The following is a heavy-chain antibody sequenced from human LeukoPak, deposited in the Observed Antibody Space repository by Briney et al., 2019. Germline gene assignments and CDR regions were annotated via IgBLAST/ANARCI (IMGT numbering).Heavy chain of an antibody. CDR1: GYTFTGHY. Sequence: VASVKVSCKASGYTFTGHYMHWVRQAPGQGLEWMGWFNPDSGGTHYAQKFQGRVTMTRDTSTSTVYMELSSLRSEDTAVYYCARYAVTDDYWGQGTLVTVSS. CDR3: ARYAVTDDY. V-gene: IGHV1-2*02. CDR2: FNPDSGGT. J-gene: IGHJ4*02. D-gene: IGHD4-17*01.